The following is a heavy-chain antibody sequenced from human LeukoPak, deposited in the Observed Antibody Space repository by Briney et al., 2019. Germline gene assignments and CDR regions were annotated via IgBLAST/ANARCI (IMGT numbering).Heavy chain of an antibody. V-gene: IGHV4-38-2*02. CDR2: IFHSANT. CDR3: ARDPSNSAFKGMQGGDY. D-gene: IGHD3-16*01. CDR1: GYSISSGYY. Sequence: SETLSLTCTVSGYSISSGYYWGWIRQPPGKGLEWIRRIFHSANTYYNPSLKSRVTISVDTSKNQFSLKMSSVTAADTAVYYCARDPSNSAFKGMQGGDYWGQGTLVTVSS. J-gene: IGHJ4*02.